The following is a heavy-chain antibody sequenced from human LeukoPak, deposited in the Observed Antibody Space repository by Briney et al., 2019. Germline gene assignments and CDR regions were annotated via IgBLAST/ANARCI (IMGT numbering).Heavy chain of an antibody. D-gene: IGHD4-17*01. Sequence: GGSLRLSCAPSGFIFRNCWITLVCQTPAIVLEWVASMNEDGTVRYYSDSVKGRFTISRDNAGNSLFLQMDGLRAEDTAVYSCATAHYRALEYWGLGTLVTISS. CDR3: ATAHYRALEY. V-gene: IGHV3-7*04. CDR2: MNEDGTVR. J-gene: IGHJ4*02. CDR1: GFIFRNCW.